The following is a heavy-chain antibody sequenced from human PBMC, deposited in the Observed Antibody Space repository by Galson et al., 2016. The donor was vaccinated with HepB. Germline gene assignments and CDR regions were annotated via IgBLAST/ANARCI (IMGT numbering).Heavy chain of an antibody. V-gene: IGHV3-21*01. CDR1: RFTFTDYT. CDR2: ISSASSFI. Sequence: SLRLSCAASRFTFTDYTMNWVRQAPGKGLEWVSSISSASSFIYYADSVKGRFTISRDNAASSLYLQMDSLRGDDTAVYYCASSSQGLRVWGQGTTVTVSS. J-gene: IGHJ6*02. CDR3: ASSSQGLRV.